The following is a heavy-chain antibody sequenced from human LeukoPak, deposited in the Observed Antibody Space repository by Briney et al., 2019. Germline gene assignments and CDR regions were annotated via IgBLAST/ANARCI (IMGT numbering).Heavy chain of an antibody. CDR3: ARGRGNYYMDV. V-gene: IGHV3-11*04. J-gene: IGHJ6*03. CDR1: GFTFREYY. Sequence: PGGSLRLSCAASGFTFREYYMNWIRQAPGKGLEWVSYISSSGTGLYYADSVKGRFTISRDNAKNSVYLQINSLRVDDMAVYYCARGRGNYYMDVWGKGTTVTVSS. CDR2: ISSSGTGL.